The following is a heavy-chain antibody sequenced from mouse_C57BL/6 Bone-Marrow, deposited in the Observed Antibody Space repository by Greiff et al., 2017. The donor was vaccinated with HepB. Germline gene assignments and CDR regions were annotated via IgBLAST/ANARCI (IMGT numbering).Heavy chain of an antibody. CDR1: GYSITSGYY. Sequence: ESGPGLVKPSQSLSLTCSVTGYSITSGYYWNWIRQFPGNKLEWMGYISYDGSNNYNPSLKNRISITRDTSKNQFFLKLNSVTTEDTATYYCARGIGGYYAWFAYWGQGTLVTVSA. CDR2: ISYDGSN. CDR3: ARGIGGYYAWFAY. J-gene: IGHJ3*01. D-gene: IGHD2-3*01. V-gene: IGHV3-6*01.